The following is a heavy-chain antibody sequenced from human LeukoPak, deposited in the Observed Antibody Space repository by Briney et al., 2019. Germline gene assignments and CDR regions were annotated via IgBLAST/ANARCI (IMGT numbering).Heavy chain of an antibody. Sequence: SETLSLTCTVSGGSISSSSYYWGWIRQPPGKGLEWIGSIYYSGSTYYNPSLKSRVTISVDTSKNQFSLKLSSVTAADTAVYYCAVVGFCSSTSCYFYGMGVWGQGTTVTVSS. D-gene: IGHD2-2*01. CDR2: IYYSGST. V-gene: IGHV4-39*01. CDR1: GGSISSSSYY. J-gene: IGHJ6*02. CDR3: AVVGFCSSTSCYFYGMGV.